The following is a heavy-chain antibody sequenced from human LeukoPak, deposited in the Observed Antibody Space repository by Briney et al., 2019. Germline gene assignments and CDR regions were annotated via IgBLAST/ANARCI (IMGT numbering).Heavy chain of an antibody. D-gene: IGHD5-12*01. CDR1: SGSISSGGYY. V-gene: IGHV4-31*03. Sequence: SETLSLTCTVSSGSISSGGYYWSWIRQHPGKGLEWIGYIYYSGSTYYNPSLKSRVTISVDTSKNQFSLKLSSVTAADTAVYYCARALKVAITRNNWFDPWGQGTLVTVSS. CDR3: ARALKVAITRNNWFDP. CDR2: IYYSGST. J-gene: IGHJ5*02.